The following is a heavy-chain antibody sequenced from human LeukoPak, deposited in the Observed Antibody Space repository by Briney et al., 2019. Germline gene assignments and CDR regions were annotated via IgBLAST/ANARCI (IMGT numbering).Heavy chain of an antibody. Sequence: ASVKVSCKASGYTFTSYAMHWVRQAPGQRLEWMGWINAGNGNTKYSQKFQGRVTITMDTSASTAYMELSSLRSEDPAVYYCARVSGGSRKYYFDYWGQGTLVTVSS. CDR1: GYTFTSYA. CDR3: ARVSGGSRKYYFDY. CDR2: INAGNGNT. J-gene: IGHJ4*02. D-gene: IGHD2-15*01. V-gene: IGHV1-3*01.